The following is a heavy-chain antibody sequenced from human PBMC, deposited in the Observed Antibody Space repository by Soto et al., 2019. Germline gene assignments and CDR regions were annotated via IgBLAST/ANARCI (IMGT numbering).Heavy chain of an antibody. J-gene: IGHJ4*02. CDR2: INSDGSRT. D-gene: IGHD2-15*01. V-gene: IGHV3-74*01. CDR1: GFTFSTYW. Sequence: EVQLVESGGGLVQPGGSLRLSCAASGFTFSTYWMHWVRQAPGKGLVWVSRINSDGSRTNYADSVKGRFTISRDNARNTLYLQMNSLRAEDTAMYFCARFSMSSVVAATYVDYWGQVTLVTVSS. CDR3: ARFSMSSVVAATYVDY.